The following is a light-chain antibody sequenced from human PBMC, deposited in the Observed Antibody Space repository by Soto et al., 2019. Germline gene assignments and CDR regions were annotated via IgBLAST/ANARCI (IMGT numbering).Light chain of an antibody. CDR2: GAS. CDR1: EDINNY. J-gene: IGKJ4*01. V-gene: IGKV1-33*01. CDR3: QQYENLPLT. Sequence: DIEMTQSPSSLSASVGDRVTITCLASEDINNYLNWYQQKPGKAPKFLISGASNLETGVPSRFSGSGSGTDFTFTISSLQPEDIATYYCQQYENLPLTFGGGTKVDI.